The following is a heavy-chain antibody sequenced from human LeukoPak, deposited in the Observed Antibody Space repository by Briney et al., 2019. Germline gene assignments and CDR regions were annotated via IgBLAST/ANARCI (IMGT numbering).Heavy chain of an antibody. J-gene: IGHJ4*02. D-gene: IGHD3-10*01. CDR2: ISRSGDTI. CDR1: GFAFSYYS. Sequence: GGSLRLSCAASGFAFSYYSMNWVRQAPGKGLEWVSYISRSGDTIYFADSVKGRFTISRDNAKNSLYLQMSSLRAEDTAVYYCARDYASDYWGQGTLVTVSS. CDR3: ARDYASDY. V-gene: IGHV3-48*04.